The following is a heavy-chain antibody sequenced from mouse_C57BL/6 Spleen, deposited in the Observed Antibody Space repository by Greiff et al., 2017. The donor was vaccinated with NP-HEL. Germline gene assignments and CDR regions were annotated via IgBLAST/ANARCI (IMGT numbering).Heavy chain of an antibody. CDR1: GYTFTSYW. CDR3: ASYYYGSSHY. D-gene: IGHD1-1*01. Sequence: QVQLKQPGAELVRPGSSVKLSCKASGYTFTSYWMHWVKQRPIQGLEWIGNIDPSDSETHYNQKFKDKATLTVDKSSSTAYMQLSSLTSEDSAVYYCASYYYGSSHYWGQGTTLTVSS. V-gene: IGHV1-52*01. CDR2: IDPSDSET. J-gene: IGHJ2*01.